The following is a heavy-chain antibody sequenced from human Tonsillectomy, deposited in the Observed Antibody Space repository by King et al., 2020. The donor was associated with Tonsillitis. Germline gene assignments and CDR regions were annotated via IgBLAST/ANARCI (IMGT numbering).Heavy chain of an antibody. CDR1: GFSLSTSGVC. CDR2: IYWDDDK. Sequence: TLKESGPALVKPTQTLTLTCTFSGFSLSTSGVCVSWIRQPPGRALEWLARIYWDDDKFYSTSLKTRLAISKDTSKNQVVLTMTNVDPVDTATYYCARTCFGETVGYWGQGTLVTVSS. J-gene: IGHJ4*02. D-gene: IGHD3-10*01. V-gene: IGHV2-70*04. CDR3: ARTCFGETVGY.